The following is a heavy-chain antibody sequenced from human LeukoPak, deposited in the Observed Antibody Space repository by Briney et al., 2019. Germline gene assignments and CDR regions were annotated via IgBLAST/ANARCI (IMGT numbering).Heavy chain of an antibody. Sequence: GGSLRLSCAASGFTFSNYALTWVRQAPGKGLEWVSSISLSGGSTYYADSVEGRFTISRDNSKNTLYLHMNSLRAEDTAVYFCARRRTNPDRGFDNWGQGTLVTVSS. J-gene: IGHJ4*02. CDR2: ISLSGGST. CDR1: GFTFSNYA. V-gene: IGHV3-23*01. D-gene: IGHD2-8*01. CDR3: ARRRTNPDRGFDN.